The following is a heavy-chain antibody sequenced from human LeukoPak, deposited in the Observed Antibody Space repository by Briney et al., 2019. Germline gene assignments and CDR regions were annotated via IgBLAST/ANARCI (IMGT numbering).Heavy chain of an antibody. CDR3: ARGLSYYDFWSGYYTWYYFDY. J-gene: IGHJ4*02. CDR2: IYYSGST. D-gene: IGHD3-3*01. CDR1: GGSISSGGYY. V-gene: IGHV4-31*03. Sequence: SETLSLTCTVSGGSISSGGYYWSWIRQHPGKGLEWIGYIYYSGSTYYNPSLKSRVTISVDTSKNQISLKLSSVTAADTAVYYCARGLSYYDFWSGYYTWYYFDYWGQGTLVTVSS.